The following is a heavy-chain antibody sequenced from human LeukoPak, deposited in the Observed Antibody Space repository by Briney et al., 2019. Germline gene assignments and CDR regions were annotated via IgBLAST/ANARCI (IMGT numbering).Heavy chain of an antibody. J-gene: IGHJ6*03. CDR3: ARVSSRRISPLQGYYYMDV. D-gene: IGHD4-11*01. Sequence: GASVKVSCKASGGTFSSYAISWVRQAPGQGLEWMGGIIPIFGTANYAQKFQGRVTITADESTSTAYMELSSLRSEDTAVYYCARVSSRRISPLQGYYYMDVWGKGTTVTVSS. V-gene: IGHV1-69*13. CDR2: IIPIFGTA. CDR1: GGTFSSYA.